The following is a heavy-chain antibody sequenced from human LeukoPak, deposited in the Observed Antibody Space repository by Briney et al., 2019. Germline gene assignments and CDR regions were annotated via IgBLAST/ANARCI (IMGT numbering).Heavy chain of an antibody. CDR2: INSDGSST. CDR3: ARDNTMIAKGFDY. V-gene: IGHV3-74*01. CDR1: GFTFSSYC. J-gene: IGHJ4*02. D-gene: IGHD3-22*01. Sequence: GGSLRLSCAASGFTFSSYCMHWVRQAPGKGLVWVSRINSDGSSTSYADSVKGRFTISRDNAKNTLYLQMNSLRAEDTAVYYCARDNTMIAKGFDYWGQGTLVTVSS.